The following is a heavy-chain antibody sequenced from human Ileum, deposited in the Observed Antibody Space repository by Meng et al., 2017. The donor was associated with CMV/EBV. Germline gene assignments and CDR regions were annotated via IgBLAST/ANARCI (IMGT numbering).Heavy chain of an antibody. CDR3: ARHYSSAAFDI. D-gene: IGHD6-25*01. J-gene: IGHJ3*02. CDR2: INPSRGST. V-gene: IGHV1-46*01. Sequence: VKVSCKASGYTFTSYYMHWVRQAPGQGLEWMGIINPSRGSTSYAQKFQGRVTMTRDTSTSTVYMELSSLRSEDTAVYYCARHYSSAAFDIWGQGTMVTVSS. CDR1: GYTFTSYY.